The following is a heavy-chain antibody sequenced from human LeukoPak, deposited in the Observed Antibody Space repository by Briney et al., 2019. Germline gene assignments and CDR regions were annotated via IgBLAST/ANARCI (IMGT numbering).Heavy chain of an antibody. Sequence: GGSLRLSCAASGFTFSRYTMHWVRQAPGKGLEYVSANSSNGGSTYYANSVKGRFTISRDNSKNTLYLQMGSLRAEDMAVYYCARTEYYGSGTSLFDYWGQGTLVTVSS. CDR1: GFTFSRYT. J-gene: IGHJ4*02. CDR3: ARTEYYGSGTSLFDY. V-gene: IGHV3-64*01. CDR2: NSSNGGST. D-gene: IGHD3-10*01.